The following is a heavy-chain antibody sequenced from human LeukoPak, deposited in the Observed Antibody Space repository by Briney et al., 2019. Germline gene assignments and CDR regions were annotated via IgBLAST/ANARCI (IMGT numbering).Heavy chain of an antibody. CDR3: ARDRGSCYRRYYFDY. Sequence: GGSLRLSCAASGFTFSSYWMSWVRQAPGKGLEWVANIKQDGSEKYYVDSVKGRFTISRDNAKNSLYLQMNSLRAEDTAVYYCARDRGSCYRRYYFDYWGQGTLVTVSS. D-gene: IGHD1-26*01. J-gene: IGHJ4*02. CDR2: IKQDGSEK. V-gene: IGHV3-7*01. CDR1: GFTFSSYW.